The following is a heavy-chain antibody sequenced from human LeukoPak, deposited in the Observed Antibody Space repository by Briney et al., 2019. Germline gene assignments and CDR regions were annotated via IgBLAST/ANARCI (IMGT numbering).Heavy chain of an antibody. CDR1: GGSISSYY. V-gene: IGHV4-59*08. D-gene: IGHD4-17*01. J-gene: IGHJ4*02. CDR3: ARHDYGDYSYFDY. Sequence: NPSETLSLTCTVSGGSISSYYWSWIRQPPGKGLEWIGYIYYSGSTNYNPSLKSRVTISVDTSKNQFSLKLSSVTAADTAVYYCARHDYGDYSYFDYWGQGTPVTVSS. CDR2: IYYSGST.